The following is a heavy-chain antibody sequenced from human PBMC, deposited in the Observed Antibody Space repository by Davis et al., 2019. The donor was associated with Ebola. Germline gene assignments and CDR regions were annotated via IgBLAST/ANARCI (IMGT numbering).Heavy chain of an antibody. J-gene: IGHJ4*02. CDR1: GYTFTGHY. CDR2: INPSSGGT. CDR3: ARDDLSGLIDS. V-gene: IGHV1-2*02. D-gene: IGHD1-26*01. Sequence: ASVKVSCKGSGYTFTGHYMHWVRQAPGQGLEWMGWINPSSGGTNYAQKFQGRVTMTRDTSINTAYMELRSLRSDDTAVYYCARDDLSGLIDSWGQGTLVTVSS.